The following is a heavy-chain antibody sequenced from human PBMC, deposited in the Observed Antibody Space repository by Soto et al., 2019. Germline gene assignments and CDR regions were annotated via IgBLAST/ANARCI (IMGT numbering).Heavy chain of an antibody. CDR3: AKESVVVITEY. CDR2: ISYDGSNK. V-gene: IGHV3-30*18. D-gene: IGHD3-22*01. CDR1: GFNFSSYG. J-gene: IGHJ4*02. Sequence: QVQLVESGGGVVQPGRYLILSCAASGFNFSSYGMHWVRQAPGKGLEWVAVISYDGSNKYYADSVKGRFTISRDNSKNTLDLQMNILRAEDTAVYYCAKESVVVITEYWCQGTLVTVSS.